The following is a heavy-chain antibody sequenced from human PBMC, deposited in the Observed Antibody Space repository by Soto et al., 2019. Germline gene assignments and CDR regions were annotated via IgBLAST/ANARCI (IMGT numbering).Heavy chain of an antibody. CDR3: ARFNCISSSCYEGYFDY. CDR2: ISTDIGNT. J-gene: IGHJ4*02. CDR1: GYTFTTYG. D-gene: IGHD2-2*01. Sequence: QVQLVQSGAEVKKPGASVKVSCKTSGYTFTTYGISWVRQAPGQGLEWMGWISTDIGNTNYAQKVQDRVTMITDTSTSTAYMELRTLRSDDTAVYYCARFNCISSSCYEGYFDYWGQGTLVTVSS. V-gene: IGHV1-18*01.